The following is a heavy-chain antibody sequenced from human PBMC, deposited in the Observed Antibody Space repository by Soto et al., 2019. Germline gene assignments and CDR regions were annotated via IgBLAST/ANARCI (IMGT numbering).Heavy chain of an antibody. J-gene: IGHJ4*02. Sequence: ASVKVSCKASGYTFTNSGISWVRQAPGQGLEWMGWISTDNGNTNYAQHLQGRVSMTTDTSTSTAYMDLRSLRSEDTAVYYCARDYYDSSGYYADYWGQGTLVTVSS. V-gene: IGHV1-18*01. CDR1: GYTFTNSG. CDR2: ISTDNGNT. CDR3: ARDYYDSSGYYADY. D-gene: IGHD3-22*01.